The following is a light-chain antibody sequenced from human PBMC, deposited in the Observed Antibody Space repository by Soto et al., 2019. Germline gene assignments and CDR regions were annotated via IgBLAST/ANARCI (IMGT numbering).Light chain of an antibody. CDR2: GAS. CDR3: QQYNNSPEYT. V-gene: IGKV3-20*01. CDR1: QSVSSSY. J-gene: IGKJ2*01. Sequence: EIVLTQSPGTLSLSPGERATLSCRASQSVSSSYLAWYQQKPGQAPRLLIYGASNRATGIPYRFSGSGSWTDFTLTISRLEPEDFAVYFCQQYNNSPEYTFGQGTKLEIK.